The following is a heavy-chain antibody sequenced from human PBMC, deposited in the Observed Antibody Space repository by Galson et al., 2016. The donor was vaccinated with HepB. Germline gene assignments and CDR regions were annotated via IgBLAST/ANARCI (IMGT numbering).Heavy chain of an antibody. V-gene: IGHV3-9*02. CDR2: IYWSSTRI. J-gene: IGHJ6*02. CDR1: GVTSNDHA. D-gene: IGHD6-19*01. CDR3: GKDLLAGGMDV. Sequence: SLRLSCAASGVTSNDHAMHWVRQAPGKGLEWVSGIYWSSTRIDYADSVKGRFTISTDNAKNFLYLQMNSLRAEDTAVYYCGKDLLAGGMDVWGQGTTVTVSS.